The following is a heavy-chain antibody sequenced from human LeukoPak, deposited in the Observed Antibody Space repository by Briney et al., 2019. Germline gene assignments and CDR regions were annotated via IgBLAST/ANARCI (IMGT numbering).Heavy chain of an antibody. CDR2: INPNSGGK. Sequence: ASVKVSCKASGGTFSSYAISWVRQAPGQGLEWMGWINPNSGGKNYAQKFQGRVTMTRDTSISTAYMELSRLRSDDTAVYYCSRGPVSYSYYYYMDVWGKGTTITVSS. CDR1: GGTFSSYA. D-gene: IGHD2-21*01. J-gene: IGHJ6*03. CDR3: SRGPVSYSYYYYMDV. V-gene: IGHV1-2*02.